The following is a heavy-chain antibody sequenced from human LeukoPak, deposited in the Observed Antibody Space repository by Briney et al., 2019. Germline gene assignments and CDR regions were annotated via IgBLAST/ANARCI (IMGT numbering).Heavy chain of an antibody. CDR1: GYTFTSYD. CDR2: MNPNSGNT. CDR3: ATAGSVIVVALDY. Sequence: ASVKVSCKASGYTFTSYDINWVRQATGQGLEWMGWMNPNSGNTGYAQKFQGRVTMTRNTSISTAYMELSSLRSEDTAVYYCATAGSVIVVALDYWGQGTLVTVSS. V-gene: IGHV1-8*01. J-gene: IGHJ4*02. D-gene: IGHD3-22*01.